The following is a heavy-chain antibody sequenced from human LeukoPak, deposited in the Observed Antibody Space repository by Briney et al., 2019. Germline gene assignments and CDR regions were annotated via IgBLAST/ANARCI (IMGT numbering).Heavy chain of an antibody. Sequence: GGSLRLSCAASGFTFSSYGMNWVRQAPGKGLGWISYISGGNKIIYYADSVKGRFTISRDNAKNSLYLQMNSLRVEDSAVYYCARDSVTASGYWGQGALVTVSS. V-gene: IGHV3-48*04. J-gene: IGHJ4*02. D-gene: IGHD6-13*01. CDR3: ARDSVTASGY. CDR1: GFTFSSYG. CDR2: ISGGNKII.